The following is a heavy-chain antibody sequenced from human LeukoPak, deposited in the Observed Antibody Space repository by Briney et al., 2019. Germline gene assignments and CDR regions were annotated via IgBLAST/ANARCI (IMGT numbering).Heavy chain of an antibody. D-gene: IGHD3-9*01. CDR2: ISGSGGST. CDR1: GFTFSSYA. V-gene: IGHV3-23*01. Sequence: GGSLRLSCAASGFTFSSYAMSWVRQAPGKGLEWVSAISGSGGSTYYADSVKGRFTISRDNSKNTLYLQMNSLRAEDTAVYYCAKSHRVLRYFDWLPDYWGQGPLVTVSS. J-gene: IGHJ4*02. CDR3: AKSHRVLRYFDWLPDY.